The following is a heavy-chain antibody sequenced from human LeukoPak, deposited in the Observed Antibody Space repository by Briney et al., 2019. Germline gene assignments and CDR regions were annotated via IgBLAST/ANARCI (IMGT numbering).Heavy chain of an antibody. Sequence: SETLSLTCTVSGVSISSYYWSWIRQPPGKGLEWIGYIYYSGSTNYNPSLKSRVTISVDTSKNQFSLKLSSVTAADTAVYYCAREGSSGYYSDYWGQGTLVTVSS. CDR3: AREGSSGYYSDY. CDR1: GVSISSYY. CDR2: IYYSGST. J-gene: IGHJ4*02. V-gene: IGHV4-59*01. D-gene: IGHD3-22*01.